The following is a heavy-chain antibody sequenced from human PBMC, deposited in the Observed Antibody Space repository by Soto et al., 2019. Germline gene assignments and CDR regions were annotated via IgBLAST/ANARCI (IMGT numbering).Heavy chain of an antibody. CDR2: IYYSGST. D-gene: IGHD3-10*01. J-gene: IGHJ4*02. Sequence: SETLSLTCTVSGGSISSYYWSWIRQPPGKGLEWIGYIYYSGSTNYNPSLKSRVTITVDTSKNQFSLKLNSVTAADTAVYYCARDGSERPATYWGQGILVTVSS. CDR1: GGSISSYY. CDR3: ARDGSERPATY. V-gene: IGHV4-59*01.